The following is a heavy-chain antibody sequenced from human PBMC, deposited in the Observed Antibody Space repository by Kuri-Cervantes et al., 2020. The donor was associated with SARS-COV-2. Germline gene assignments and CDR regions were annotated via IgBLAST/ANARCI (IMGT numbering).Heavy chain of an antibody. Sequence: SVKVSCKASGGTFSSYAISWVRQAPGQGLEWMGGIIPIFGTANYAQKFQGRVTITADESTSTAYMELSSLRSEDTAVYYCARVRFLEASYFDYWGQGTLVTVSS. J-gene: IGHJ4*02. CDR1: GGTFSSYA. V-gene: IGHV1-69*13. CDR3: ARVRFLEASYFDY. D-gene: IGHD3-3*01. CDR2: IIPIFGTA.